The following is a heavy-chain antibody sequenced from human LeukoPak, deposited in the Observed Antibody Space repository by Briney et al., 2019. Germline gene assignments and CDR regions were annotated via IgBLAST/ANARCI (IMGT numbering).Heavy chain of an antibody. CDR1: GFTFSCYW. V-gene: IGHV3-7*01. CDR2: IKQDGSAQ. D-gene: IGHD3-16*01. CDR3: ERDRVWFNY. J-gene: IGHJ4*02. Sequence: PGGALRLSCSASGFTFSCYWISWVRQAPGKGVEWVANIKQDGSAQYYVDSVKGRFTISRDNAKNSLYLQMNSLRAEDTAVYYCERDRVWFNYWGQGTMVTVFS.